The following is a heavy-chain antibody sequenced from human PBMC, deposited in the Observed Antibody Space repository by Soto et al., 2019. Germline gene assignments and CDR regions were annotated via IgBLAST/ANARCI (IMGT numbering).Heavy chain of an antibody. J-gene: IGHJ6*02. D-gene: IGHD6-13*01. Sequence: PRETLSLTCTVSGGSISSYYWSWIRQPAGKGLEWILRIYTSGSTNYNPALKSRVTMSVDTSKNQFSLKLSSVTAADTAVYYCARDRHGSWQVMDXWGQVTKVTVS. CDR2: IYTSGST. V-gene: IGHV4-4*07. CDR1: GGSISSYY. CDR3: ARDRHGSWQVMDX.